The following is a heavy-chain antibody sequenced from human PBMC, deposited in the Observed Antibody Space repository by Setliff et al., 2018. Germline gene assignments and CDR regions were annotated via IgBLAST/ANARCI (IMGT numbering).Heavy chain of an antibody. Sequence: WASVKVSCKASGYTFTGYYMHWVRQAPGQGLEWMGRINPNSGGTNYAQKFQGRVTMTRDTSISTAYMELSRLRSDDTAVYYCAKDGVGAKYYFDYWGQGTLVTVSS. CDR2: INPNSGGT. D-gene: IGHD1-26*01. CDR3: AKDGVGAKYYFDY. CDR1: GYTFTGYY. J-gene: IGHJ4*02. V-gene: IGHV1-2*06.